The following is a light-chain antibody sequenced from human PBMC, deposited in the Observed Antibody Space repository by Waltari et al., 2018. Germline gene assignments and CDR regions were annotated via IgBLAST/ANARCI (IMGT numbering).Light chain of an antibody. J-gene: IGLJ2*01. CDR3: CSYAGTPRVV. V-gene: IGLV2-23*02. CDR2: EVN. Sequence: QSALTQPASVSGSPGPSITLSCPGTNNDIGSYNLVSWYQQHPGKAPKVIIFEVNKRPSGVSNRFSGSKSGNTASLTVSGLHPEDEADYYCCSYAGTPRVVFGGGTKLTVL. CDR1: NNDIGSYNL.